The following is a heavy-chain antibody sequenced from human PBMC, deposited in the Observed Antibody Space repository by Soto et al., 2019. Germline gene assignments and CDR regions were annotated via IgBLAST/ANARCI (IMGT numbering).Heavy chain of an antibody. CDR3: ARADRPSSLSLPAEGWYFDY. V-gene: IGHV1-2*04. CDR2: INPNSGGT. J-gene: IGHJ4*02. Sequence: GASVKVSCKASGGTFSSYAISWVRQAPGQGLEWMGGINPNSGGTNYAQKFQGWVTMTRDTSISTAYMELSRLRSDDTAVYYCARADRPSSLSLPAEGWYFDYWGQGTLVTVSS. CDR1: GGTFSSYA. D-gene: IGHD6-19*01.